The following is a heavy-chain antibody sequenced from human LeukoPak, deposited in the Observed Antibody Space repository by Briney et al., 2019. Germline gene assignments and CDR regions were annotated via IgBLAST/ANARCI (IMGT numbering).Heavy chain of an antibody. CDR3: ARDPYSGSHDYRGTYAFDI. CDR1: GFTFSSYA. J-gene: IGHJ4*02. V-gene: IGHV3-30-3*01. Sequence: PGRSLRLSCAASGFTFSSYAMHWVRQAPGKGLEWVAVISYDGSNKYYADSVKGRFTISRDNSKNTLYLQMNSLRAEDTAVYYCARDPYSGSHDYRGTYAFDIWGQGTLVTVSS. CDR2: ISYDGSNK. D-gene: IGHD1-26*01.